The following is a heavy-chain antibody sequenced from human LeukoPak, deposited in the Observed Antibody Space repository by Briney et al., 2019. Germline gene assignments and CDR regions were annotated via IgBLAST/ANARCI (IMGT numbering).Heavy chain of an antibody. D-gene: IGHD3-16*01. CDR1: GFTFSSYS. V-gene: IGHV3-21*01. J-gene: IGHJ3*02. CDR2: ISSSSSYI. Sequence: GGSLRLSCAASGFTFSSYSMNWVRQAPGKGLEWVSSISSSSSYIYYAASVKGRFTISRDNAKNSLYLQMNSLRAEDTAVYYCASEQRGGAFDIWGQGQWSPSLQ. CDR3: ASEQRGGAFDI.